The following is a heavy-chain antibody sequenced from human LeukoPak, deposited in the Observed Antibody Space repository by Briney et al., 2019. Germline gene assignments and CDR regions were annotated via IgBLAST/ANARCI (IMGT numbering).Heavy chain of an antibody. D-gene: IGHD2-2*01. CDR2: INPHNGNT. CDR3: ARVPYCSSISCLQYNYYSYMDV. CDR1: SYTFNSYG. J-gene: IGHJ6*03. Sequence: ASVKVSCKASSYTFNSYGISWVRQAPGQGLEWMGWINPHNGNTNYAQKLQGRVTMTTDTSTSTAYMELRSLKSDDTAVYYCARVPYCSSISCLQYNYYSYMDVWGKGTTVTVSS. V-gene: IGHV1-18*01.